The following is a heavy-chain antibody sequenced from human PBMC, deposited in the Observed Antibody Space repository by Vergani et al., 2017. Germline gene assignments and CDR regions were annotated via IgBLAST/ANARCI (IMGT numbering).Heavy chain of an antibody. CDR2: IYHSGST. J-gene: IGHJ6*03. D-gene: IGHD3-10*01. CDR1: GYSISSGYY. CDR3: ARQDGDYYGSGSYLFYYYYYYMDV. V-gene: IGHV4-38-2*01. Sequence: QVQLQESGPGLVKPSETLSLTCAVSGYSISSGYYWGWIRQPPGKGLEWIGSIYHSGSTYYNTSLKSRVTISVHTSKNQFHLKLSSVTAADTAVYYCARQDGDYYGSGSYLFYYYYYYMDVWGKGTTVTVSS.